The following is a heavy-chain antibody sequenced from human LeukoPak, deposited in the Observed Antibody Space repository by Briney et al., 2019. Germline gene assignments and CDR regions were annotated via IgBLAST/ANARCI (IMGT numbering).Heavy chain of an antibody. CDR3: ARVTYGETGWFDP. D-gene: IGHD4-17*01. Sequence: ASVKVSCKASGGTFSSYAISWVRQAPGQGLEWMGGIIPIFGTANYAQKFQGRVTTTTDESTSTAYMELSSLRSEDTAVYYCARVTYGETGWFDPWGQGTLVTVSS. CDR2: IIPIFGTA. V-gene: IGHV1-69*05. CDR1: GGTFSSYA. J-gene: IGHJ5*02.